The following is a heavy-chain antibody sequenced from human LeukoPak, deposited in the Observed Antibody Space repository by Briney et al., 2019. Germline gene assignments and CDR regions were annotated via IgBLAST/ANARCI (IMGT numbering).Heavy chain of an antibody. Sequence: KPSETLSLTCAVYGGSLSGYYWSWIRQPPGKGLEWIGEINHSGSTNYNPSLKSRVTISVDTSKNQFSLKLSSVTAAYTAVYYCARGLISWGQGTPVTVSS. CDR2: INHSGST. CDR1: GGSLSGYY. D-gene: IGHD3-3*02. J-gene: IGHJ5*02. V-gene: IGHV4-34*01. CDR3: ARGLIS.